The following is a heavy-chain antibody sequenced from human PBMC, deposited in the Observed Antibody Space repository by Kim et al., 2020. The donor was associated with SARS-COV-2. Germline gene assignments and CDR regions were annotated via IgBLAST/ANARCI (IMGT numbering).Heavy chain of an antibody. J-gene: IGHJ6*02. CDR2: IYYSGST. D-gene: IGHD6-13*01. Sequence: SETLSLTCTVSGGSISSYYWSWIRQPPGKGLEWIGYIYYSGSTNYNPSLKSRVTISVDTSKNQFSLKLSSVTAADTAVYYCARQGQQDLSMDVWGQGTTVTVSS. V-gene: IGHV4-59*01. CDR3: ARQGQQDLSMDV. CDR1: GGSISSYY.